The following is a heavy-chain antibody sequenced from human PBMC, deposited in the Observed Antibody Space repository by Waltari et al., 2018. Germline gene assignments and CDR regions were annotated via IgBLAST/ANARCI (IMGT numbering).Heavy chain of an antibody. Sequence: QVQLVESWGGVVQPGRSLRISCAASGFTFSTYGLHWVRQSPGTGLEWVAVISYDGSNKYYADSVKGRFTISRDNSKNTLYLQMNSLRAEDTAVYYCAKDRYAYCGGNCYSEYFHHWGQGTLVTVSS. J-gene: IGHJ1*01. D-gene: IGHD2-21*01. V-gene: IGHV3-30*18. CDR2: ISYDGSNK. CDR1: GFTFSTYG. CDR3: AKDRYAYCGGNCYSEYFHH.